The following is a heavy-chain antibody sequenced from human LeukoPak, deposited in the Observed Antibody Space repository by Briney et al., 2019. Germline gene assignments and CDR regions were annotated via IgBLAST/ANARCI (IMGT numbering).Heavy chain of an antibody. CDR2: MIPILGIA. CDR3: ARENYYDSSGYAINWFDP. CDR1: GGTFSSYA. D-gene: IGHD3-22*01. V-gene: IGHV1-69*04. Sequence: SLKLSCKASGGTFSSYAVSWVRQAPGHGLEWLGRMIPILGIANYAQKFQGRATITADKSTSTAYMELSSLRSEDTAVYYCARENYYDSSGYAINWFDPWGQGTLVTVSS. J-gene: IGHJ5*02.